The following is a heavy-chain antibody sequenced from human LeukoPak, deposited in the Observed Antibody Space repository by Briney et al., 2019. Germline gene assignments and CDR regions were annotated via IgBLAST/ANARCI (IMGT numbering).Heavy chain of an antibody. CDR1: GFTFSSFA. D-gene: IGHD2-2*01. Sequence: GGTLRLSCAASGFTFSSFAMSWVRQPPGKGLEWVSAISGSGGGTYYAGSVMARFTISRDNSKNTLYLQMNSLRAEDAAVYYCAKDCSTTCREYFQHWGQGTLVTVPS. V-gene: IGHV3-23*01. J-gene: IGHJ1*01. CDR3: AKDCSTTCREYFQH. CDR2: ISGSGGGT.